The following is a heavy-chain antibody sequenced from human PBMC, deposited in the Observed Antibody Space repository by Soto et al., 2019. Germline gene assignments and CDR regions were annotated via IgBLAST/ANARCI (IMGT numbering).Heavy chain of an antibody. D-gene: IGHD1-26*01. CDR3: VRDGSGSPGAADH. Sequence: QVQLQESGPGLVKPSETLSLTCSVSGDSISSNNWWSWVRQPPGKGLEWIGEVYQSGTTNYNPSLKSRVTMSVDTSKNQFSLNLRSVTAADTAVYYCVRDGSGSPGAADHWGQGTLVTVSS. J-gene: IGHJ4*02. CDR1: GDSISSNNW. V-gene: IGHV4-4*02. CDR2: VYQSGTT.